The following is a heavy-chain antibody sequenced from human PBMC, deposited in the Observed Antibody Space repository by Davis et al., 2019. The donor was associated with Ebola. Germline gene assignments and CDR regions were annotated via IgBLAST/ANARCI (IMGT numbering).Heavy chain of an antibody. D-gene: IGHD6-6*01. CDR1: GFTFSSYS. CDR2: ISSSSSYI. J-gene: IGHJ5*02. V-gene: IGHV3-21*01. Sequence: PGGSLRLSCAASGFTFSSYSMNWVRQAPGKGLEWVSSISSSSSYIYYADSVKGRFTISRDNAKNSLYLQMNSLRAEDTAVYYCAKSQLRSSSSSDWFDPWGQGTLVTVSS. CDR3: AKSQLRSSSSSDWFDP.